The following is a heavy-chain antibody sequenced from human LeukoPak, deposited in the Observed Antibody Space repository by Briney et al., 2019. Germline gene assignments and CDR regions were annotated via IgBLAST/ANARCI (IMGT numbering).Heavy chain of an antibody. J-gene: IGHJ4*02. CDR2: INHSGST. CDR1: GGSFSGYY. CDR3: ARELGFWSGYLGYYFDY. Sequence: SETLSLTCAVYGGSFSGYYWSWIRQPPGRGLEWIGEINHSGSTNYNPSLKSRVTISVDTSKNQFSLKLSSVTAADTAVYYCARELGFWSGYLGYYFDYWGQGTLVTVSS. V-gene: IGHV4-34*01. D-gene: IGHD3-3*01.